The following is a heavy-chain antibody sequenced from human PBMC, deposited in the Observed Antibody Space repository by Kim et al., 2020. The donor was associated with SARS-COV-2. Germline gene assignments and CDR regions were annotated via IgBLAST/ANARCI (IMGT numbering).Heavy chain of an antibody. CDR2: INHSGST. CDR1: GGSFSGYY. Sequence: SETLSLTCAVYGGSFSGYYWSWIRQPPGKGLEWIWEINHSGSTNYNPSLKSRVTISVDTSKNQFSLKLSSVTAADTAVYYCARGEYSSSWYGDKYYFDYWGQGTLVTVSS. CDR3: ARGEYSSSWYGDKYYFDY. J-gene: IGHJ4*02. D-gene: IGHD6-13*01. V-gene: IGHV4-34*01.